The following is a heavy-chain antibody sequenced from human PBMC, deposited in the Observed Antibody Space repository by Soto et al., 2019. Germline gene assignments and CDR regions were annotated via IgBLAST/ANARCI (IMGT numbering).Heavy chain of an antibody. CDR1: GYSFTSYW. Sequence: GESLKISCKGSGYSFTSYWIGWVRQMPGKGLEWMGIIYPGDSDTRYSPSFQGQVTISADKSISTAYLQWSSLKASDTAMYYCARRGVAARPYYYYGMDVWGQGTTVTV. CDR2: IYPGDSDT. CDR3: ARRGVAARPYYYYGMDV. D-gene: IGHD6-6*01. V-gene: IGHV5-51*01. J-gene: IGHJ6*02.